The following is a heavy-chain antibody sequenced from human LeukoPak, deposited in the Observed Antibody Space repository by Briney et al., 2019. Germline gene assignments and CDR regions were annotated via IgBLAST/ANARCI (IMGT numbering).Heavy chain of an antibody. CDR2: ISAYNGNT. CDR3: ASSIVATIY. Sequence: ASVKVSCKASGYTFTSYGISWVRQAPGQGLEWMGWISAYNGNTKYAQNLQGRVTLTTDTSTTTAYMELRSLRFDDTAVYYCASSIVATIYWGQGTLVTVSS. D-gene: IGHD5-12*01. CDR1: GYTFTSYG. J-gene: IGHJ4*02. V-gene: IGHV1-18*01.